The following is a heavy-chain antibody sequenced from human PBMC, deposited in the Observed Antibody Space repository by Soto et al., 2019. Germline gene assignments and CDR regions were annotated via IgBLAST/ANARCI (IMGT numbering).Heavy chain of an antibody. CDR3: ARVGGSISSWYGVLSWFDP. CDR2: INAGNGNT. J-gene: IGHJ5*02. D-gene: IGHD6-13*01. V-gene: IGHV1-3*01. CDR1: GYTFTSYA. Sequence: QVQLVQSGAEVKKPGASVKVSCKASGYTFTSYAMHWVRQAPGQRLEWMGWINAGNGNTKYSQKFQGRVTITRDTSASTAYMELSSLRSEDTAVYYCARVGGSISSWYGVLSWFDPWGQGTLVTVSS.